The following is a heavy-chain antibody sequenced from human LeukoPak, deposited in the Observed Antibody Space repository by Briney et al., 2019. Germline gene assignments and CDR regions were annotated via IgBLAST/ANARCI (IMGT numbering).Heavy chain of an antibody. D-gene: IGHD1-1*01. Sequence: GGSLRLSSAASGFTFTSYAMSWVRQAPGKGLEWVSVISGSGGSTYYADSVKGRFTISRDNSKNTLYLQMSSLRAEDTAVYYCAIENWNGFDYWGQGTLVTVSS. V-gene: IGHV3-23*01. J-gene: IGHJ4*02. CDR3: AIENWNGFDY. CDR1: GFTFTSYA. CDR2: ISGSGGST.